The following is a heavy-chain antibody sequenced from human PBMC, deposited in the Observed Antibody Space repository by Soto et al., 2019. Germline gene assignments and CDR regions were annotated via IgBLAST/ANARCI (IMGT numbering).Heavy chain of an antibody. CDR2: ISPGGIA. Sequence: QVHLQESGPGLVEPSETLSLTCSVSGGSTGDHDWWTWVRQSPEKGLEWIGEISPGGIATYNPSQTARSTLIIDSSKRQSSLTPNSLSAADTALYYCARNADCRGGAKCIVGWFAPWGQGILVTVSS. CDR1: GGSTGDHDW. CDR3: ARNADCRGGAKCIVGWFAP. V-gene: IGHV4-4*02. D-gene: IGHD2-15*01. J-gene: IGHJ5*02.